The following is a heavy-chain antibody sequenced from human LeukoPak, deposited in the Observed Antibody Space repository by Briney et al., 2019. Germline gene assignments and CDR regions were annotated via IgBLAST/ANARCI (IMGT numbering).Heavy chain of an antibody. J-gene: IGHJ4*02. CDR2: IYYSGST. CDR3: ARVAAAAGNPIDY. Sequence: SETLSLTCTVSGGSISSYYWSWIRQPPGKGLEWIGYIYYSGSTNYNPSLKSRVTMSVDTSKNQFSLKLSSVTAADTAVYYCARVAAAAGNPIDYWGQGTLVTVSS. V-gene: IGHV4-59*01. CDR1: GGSISSYY. D-gene: IGHD6-13*01.